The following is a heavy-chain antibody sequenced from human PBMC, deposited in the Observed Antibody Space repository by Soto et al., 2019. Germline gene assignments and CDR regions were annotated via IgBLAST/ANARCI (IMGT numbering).Heavy chain of an antibody. V-gene: IGHV1-2*02. CDR3: AREGGSETLQPSYNWFDT. D-gene: IGHD6-25*01. CDR2: INPNSGGT. J-gene: IGHJ5*02. CDR1: GYTFTGYY. Sequence: ASVKVSCKASGYTFTGYYMHWVRQAPGQGXEWMGWINPNSGGTNYAQQFQGRVTVTRDTSITTVYMELSNLRSDDTAVYYCAREGGSETLQPSYNWFDTWGQGTLVTVSS.